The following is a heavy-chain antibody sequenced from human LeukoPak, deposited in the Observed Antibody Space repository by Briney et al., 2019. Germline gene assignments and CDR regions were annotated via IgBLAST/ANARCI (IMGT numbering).Heavy chain of an antibody. V-gene: IGHV4-39*01. CDR2: ISSSGKS. Sequence: PSETLSLTCAVSGGSISTTDFDWAWIRQPPGQGLEWIATISSSGKSYYNPYLMSRVTISVDTSKNQFSLDVTSVTAADTGLFYCARFKGGTGFDYWGRGTLVIVSS. CDR3: ARFKGGTGFDY. CDR1: GGSISTTDFD. J-gene: IGHJ4*02. D-gene: IGHD1-26*01.